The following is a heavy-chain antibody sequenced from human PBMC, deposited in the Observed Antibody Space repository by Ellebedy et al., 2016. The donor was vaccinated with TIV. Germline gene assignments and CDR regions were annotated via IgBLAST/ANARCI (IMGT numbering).Heavy chain of an antibody. J-gene: IGHJ4*02. CDR3: ARRLAHPENFDY. V-gene: IGHV4-39*01. Sequence: MPSETLSLTCTVSGGSISSSSYYWGWIRQPPGKGLEWIGSIYYSGSTYYNPSLKSRVTISVDTSKNQFSLKLSSVTAADTAVYYCARRLAHPENFDYWGQGTLVTVSS. CDR2: IYYSGST. D-gene: IGHD3-22*01. CDR1: GGSISSSSYY.